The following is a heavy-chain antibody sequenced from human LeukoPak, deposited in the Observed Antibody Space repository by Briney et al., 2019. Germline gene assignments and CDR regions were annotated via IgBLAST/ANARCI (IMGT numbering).Heavy chain of an antibody. CDR2: ISSSSYI. J-gene: IGHJ5*02. D-gene: IGHD2-2*01. V-gene: IGHV3-21*01. Sequence: PGGSLRLSCAASGFTFSSYSMNWVRQAPGKGLEWVSSISSSSYIYYADSVKGRFTISRDNARNSLYLQMNSLRAEDTAVYYCARGVEVVAAANNWFDPWGQGNLVTVSS. CDR3: ARGVEVVAAANNWFDP. CDR1: GFTFSSYS.